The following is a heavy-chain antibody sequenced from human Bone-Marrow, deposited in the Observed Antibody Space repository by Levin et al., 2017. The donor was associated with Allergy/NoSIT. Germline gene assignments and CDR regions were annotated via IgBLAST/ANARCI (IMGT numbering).Heavy chain of an antibody. CDR2: ISGSGGGGT. Sequence: HPGGSLRLSCAASGFTFSSYDMAWVRQAPGKGLEWVSSISGSGGGGTYYADSVKGRFGISRDNSKNTLYLQMSSLRADDTAVYYCGKLESGTGTTDWGQGTLVTVSS. CDR3: GKLESGTGTTD. V-gene: IGHV3-23*01. J-gene: IGHJ4*02. CDR1: GFTFSSYD. D-gene: IGHD1-7*01.